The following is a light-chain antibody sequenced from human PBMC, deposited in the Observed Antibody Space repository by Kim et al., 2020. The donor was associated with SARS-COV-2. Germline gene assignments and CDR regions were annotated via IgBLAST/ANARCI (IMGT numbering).Light chain of an antibody. V-gene: IGLV3-1*01. Sequence: SYELTQPPSASVSPGQTASITCSGDKLGDKYACWYQQKPGQSPVLVIYEDFKRPSGIPERFSGSNSGNTATLTISGTQPMDEADYYCQVWTGSAWVFGGGTKLTVL. CDR3: QVWTGSAWV. J-gene: IGLJ3*02. CDR1: KLGDKY. CDR2: EDF.